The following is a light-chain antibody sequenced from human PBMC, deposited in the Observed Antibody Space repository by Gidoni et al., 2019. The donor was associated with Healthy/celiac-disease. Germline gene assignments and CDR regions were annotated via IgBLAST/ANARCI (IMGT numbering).Light chain of an antibody. J-gene: IGKJ4*01. Sequence: EIAITQSPATLSVSPGERATLSCRASQSVSSYLAWYQQKPGQAPRVLIDGASTRATGIEARFSGSGSGTEFTLTISSLQSEDFALYDCQQYNNWLTFXGXTKVEIK. CDR2: GAS. V-gene: IGKV3-15*01. CDR1: QSVSSY. CDR3: QQYNNWLT.